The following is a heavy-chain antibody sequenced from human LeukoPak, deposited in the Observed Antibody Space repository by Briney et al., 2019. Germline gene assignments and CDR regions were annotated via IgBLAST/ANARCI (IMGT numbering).Heavy chain of an antibody. CDR2: IYYSGST. V-gene: IGHV4-39*01. CDR3: ARLTMVRGAEPRDFDY. D-gene: IGHD3-10*01. CDR1: GGSISSSSYY. J-gene: IGHJ4*02. Sequence: SETLSLTCTVSGGSISSSSYYWGWIRQPPGKGLEWIGSIYYSGSTYYNPSLKSRVTISVDTSKNQFSLKLSSVTVADTAVYYCARLTMVRGAEPRDFDYWGQGTLVTVSS.